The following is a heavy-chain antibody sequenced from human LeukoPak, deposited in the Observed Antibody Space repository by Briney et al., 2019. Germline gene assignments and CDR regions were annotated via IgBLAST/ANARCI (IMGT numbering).Heavy chain of an antibody. J-gene: IGHJ6*03. Sequence: GGALRVSCAAPRFTLTSDLISWVRQALGKGVGRVANIKQEGSEKNYVESLKGRFTISRDNAKNALYLQMNSLRAEDTAVYYCARDRDDYGDSPWYYYYYMDVWGKGSTVTVSS. V-gene: IGHV3-7*01. CDR2: IKQEGSEK. D-gene: IGHD4-17*01. CDR3: ARDRDDYGDSPWYYYYYMDV. CDR1: RFTLTSDL.